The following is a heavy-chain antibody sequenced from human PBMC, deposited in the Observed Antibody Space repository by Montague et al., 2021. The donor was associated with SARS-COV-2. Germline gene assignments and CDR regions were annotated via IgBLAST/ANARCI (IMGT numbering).Heavy chain of an antibody. V-gene: IGHV3-53*01. Sequence: SLRLSCAASGVTVSSNYMSWVRQAPGKGLEWVSVIYSGGSTYYADSVKGRFAISSANSKNTLYLQMNSLRAEDTAVYYCARDAGGHFPTSFDYWGQGTLVTVSS. CDR3: ARDAGGHFPTSFDY. CDR1: GVTVSSNY. D-gene: IGHD4-23*01. CDR2: IYSGGST. J-gene: IGHJ4*02.